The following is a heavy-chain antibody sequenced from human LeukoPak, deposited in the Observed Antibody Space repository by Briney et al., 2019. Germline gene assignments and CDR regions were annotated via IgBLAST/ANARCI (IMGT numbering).Heavy chain of an antibody. J-gene: IGHJ4*02. Sequence: SETLSLTCTVSGGSISNDYWSWIRQPPGKGLECIGYIYYTGSTNYNPSLKSRVTISVDTSKNQLSLKLSSVTAADSAVYYCASHYYGSGASFDYWGQGTLVTVSS. CDR1: GGSISNDY. CDR2: IYYTGST. V-gene: IGHV4-59*01. D-gene: IGHD3-10*01. CDR3: ASHYYGSGASFDY.